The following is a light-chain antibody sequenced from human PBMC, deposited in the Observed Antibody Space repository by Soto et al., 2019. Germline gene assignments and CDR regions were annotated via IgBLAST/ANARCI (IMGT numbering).Light chain of an antibody. CDR2: DTS. CDR1: QGIGDT. J-gene: IGKJ1*01. V-gene: IGKV3-20*01. Sequence: EVVMGQSPATLSVSPGEGATLSCRASQGIGDTLAAYQHKPGQTPRRLIYDTSTRATGIPDRFSGSGSGTDFTLTISRLEPEDFAVYYCQQYGSSGTFGQGTNVDIK. CDR3: QQYGSSGT.